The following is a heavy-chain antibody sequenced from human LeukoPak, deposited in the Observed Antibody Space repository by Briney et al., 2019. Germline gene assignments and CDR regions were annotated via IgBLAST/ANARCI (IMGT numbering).Heavy chain of an antibody. CDR3: VLIGGVTTGSGFDY. J-gene: IGHJ4*02. CDR1: GYTFTNYY. V-gene: IGHV1-46*01. CDR2: INPSGGST. Sequence: ASVKVSCKASGYTFTNYYLHWVRQAPGEGVEWMGIINPSGGSTSYAQKFQGRVTVTRDTSTSTVYMELSSLRSEDTAVYYCVLIGGVTTGSGFDYWGQGTLVTVSS. D-gene: IGHD4-17*01.